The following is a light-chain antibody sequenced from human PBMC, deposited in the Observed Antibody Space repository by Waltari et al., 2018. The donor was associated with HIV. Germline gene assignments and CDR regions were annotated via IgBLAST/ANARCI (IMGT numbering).Light chain of an antibody. Sequence: EIVLTQSPGTLSLSPGQRATLSCRASQRVGGTPLAWYQRRPGQTPRRLIYDASSRATGIPDRFSGSGSGTDFTLTITRLEPDDFAVYYCQQYGSSPLFTFGPGTKVDFK. CDR2: DAS. V-gene: IGKV3-20*01. J-gene: IGKJ3*01. CDR1: QRVGGTP. CDR3: QQYGSSPLFT.